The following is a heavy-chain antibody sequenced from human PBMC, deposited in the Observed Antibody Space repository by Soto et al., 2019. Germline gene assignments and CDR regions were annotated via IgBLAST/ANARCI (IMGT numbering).Heavy chain of an antibody. J-gene: IGHJ6*02. CDR1: GFTFGNFA. V-gene: IGHV3-23*01. CDR2: ISGSAGDT. CDR3: ARTESRGWSTRYAMDV. D-gene: IGHD6-19*01. Sequence: GGPPRLSCAVSGFTFGNFAMTWVRQAPGKGLEWVSGISGSAGDTYYADSVKGRFTISRDNSKNTLYLQMSSLRADDTATFYCARTESRGWSTRYAMDVWGQGTKVSVSS.